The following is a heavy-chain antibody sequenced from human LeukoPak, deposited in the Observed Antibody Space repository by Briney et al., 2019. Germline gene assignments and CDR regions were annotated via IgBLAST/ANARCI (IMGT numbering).Heavy chain of an antibody. D-gene: IGHD1-26*01. Sequence: GGSLRLSCVASVSSRLTRWMNWVRQAPGKGLEWVAIIKEDGSDKYYVDSVKGRFTISRVNAKNSVYLQMNSLRVEDTAVYYCASAAGWEFGYWGQGTLVTVSS. CDR1: VSSRLTRW. CDR2: IKEDGSDK. CDR3: ASAAGWEFGY. J-gene: IGHJ4*02. V-gene: IGHV3-7*01.